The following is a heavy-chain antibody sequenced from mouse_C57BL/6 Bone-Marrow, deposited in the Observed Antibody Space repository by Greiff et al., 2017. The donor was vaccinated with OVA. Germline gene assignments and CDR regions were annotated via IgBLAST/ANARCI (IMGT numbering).Heavy chain of an antibody. J-gene: IGHJ3*01. V-gene: IGHV8-12*01. CDR1: GFSLSTSGMG. CDR3: ARSRNYGSSFWFAY. Sequence: QVTLKESGPGILQSSQTLSLTCSFSGFSLSTSGMGVSWIRQPSGKGLEWLAHIYWDDDKRYNPSLKSRPTISKDTSRNQVFLKITSVDTADTATYYCARSRNYGSSFWFAYWGQGTLVTVSA. D-gene: IGHD1-1*01. CDR2: IYWDDDK.